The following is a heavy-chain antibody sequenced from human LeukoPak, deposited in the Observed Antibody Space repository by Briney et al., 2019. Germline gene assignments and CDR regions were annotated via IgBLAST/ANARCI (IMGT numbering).Heavy chain of an antibody. CDR3: GRYYVMDV. J-gene: IGHJ6*02. Sequence: GGSLRLSCAASGFSFSSESMHWVRQAPGKGLEWVSTISDSGGSTYYADSVKGRFTISRDNSKSTLYLQMNSLRAEDTAVYYCGRYYVMDVWGQGTSVTVSS. CDR1: GFSFSSES. V-gene: IGHV3-23*01. CDR2: ISDSGGST.